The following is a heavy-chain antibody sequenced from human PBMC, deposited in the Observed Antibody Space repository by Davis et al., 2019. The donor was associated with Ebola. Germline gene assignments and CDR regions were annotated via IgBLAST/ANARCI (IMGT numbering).Heavy chain of an antibody. CDR3: ARDLTVGANDY. D-gene: IGHD1-26*01. V-gene: IGHV1-46*01. Sequence: AASVKVSCKASGYTFTGYYMHWVRQAPGQGLEWMGIINPSGGSTSYAQKLQGRVTMTTDTSTSTAYMELRSLRSDDTAVYYCARDLTVGANDYWGQGTLVTVSS. CDR2: INPSGGST. J-gene: IGHJ4*02. CDR1: GYTFTGYY.